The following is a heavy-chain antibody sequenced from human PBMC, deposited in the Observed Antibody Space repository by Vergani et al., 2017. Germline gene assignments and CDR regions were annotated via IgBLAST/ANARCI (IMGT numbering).Heavy chain of an antibody. J-gene: IGHJ4*02. CDR2: IIPILGTA. V-gene: IGHV1-69*11. Sequence: QVQLVQSGAEVKKPGSSVKVSCKASGGTFSSYAISWVRQAPGQGLEWMGRIIPILGTANYAQKFQGSVTITADESTSTAYMELSSLRSEDTAVYYCATEDVDTAMSRFDYWGQGTLVTVSS. D-gene: IGHD5-18*01. CDR3: ATEDVDTAMSRFDY. CDR1: GGTFSSYA.